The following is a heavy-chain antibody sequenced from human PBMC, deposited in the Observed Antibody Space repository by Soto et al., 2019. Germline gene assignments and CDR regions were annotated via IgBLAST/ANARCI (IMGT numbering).Heavy chain of an antibody. CDR1: GYSFTGYG. J-gene: IGHJ3*01. D-gene: IGHD5-12*01. Sequence: ASVKVSCKASGYSFTGYGINWVRQAPGQGLQWLGRITTYNGDTNYAQNFQGRVTMTTDTSTSTTYMELRSLRSDDTAVYFCARGRGYSLIPVVDDAVDVWGQGTLVTVSS. CDR3: ARGRGYSLIPVVDDAVDV. CDR2: ITTYNGDT. V-gene: IGHV1-18*04.